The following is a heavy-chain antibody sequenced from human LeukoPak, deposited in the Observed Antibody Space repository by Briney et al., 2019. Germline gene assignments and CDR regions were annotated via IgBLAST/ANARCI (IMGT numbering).Heavy chain of an antibody. CDR1: GFTFSGSA. CDR2: IRSKANSYAT. V-gene: IGHV3-73*01. Sequence: GGSLRRSGAASGFTFSGSAMHWVRQGSGKGLEWFGRIRSKANSYATAYAASVKGRFTISRDDSKNTAYLQMNSLKTEDTAVYYCTRLLALGYCSGGSCQHAFDIWGQGTMVTVSS. CDR3: TRLLALGYCSGGSCQHAFDI. J-gene: IGHJ3*02. D-gene: IGHD2-15*01.